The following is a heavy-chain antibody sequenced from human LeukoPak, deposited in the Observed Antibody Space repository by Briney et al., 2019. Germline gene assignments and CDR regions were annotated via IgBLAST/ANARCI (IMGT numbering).Heavy chain of an antibody. CDR2: INPNSGGT. D-gene: IGHD6-13*01. Sequence: ASVKVSCKASGYTFTGYYMHWVRQATGQGLEWMGWINPNSGGTNYAQKFQGRVTMTRDTSISTAYMELSRLRSDDTAVYYCARVGYSSSWEGYNWFDPWGQGTLVTVSS. CDR1: GYTFTGYY. CDR3: ARVGYSSSWEGYNWFDP. J-gene: IGHJ5*02. V-gene: IGHV1-2*02.